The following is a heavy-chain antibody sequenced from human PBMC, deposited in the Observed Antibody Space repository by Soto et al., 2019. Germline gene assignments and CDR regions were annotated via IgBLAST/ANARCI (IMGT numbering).Heavy chain of an antibody. J-gene: IGHJ6*03. V-gene: IGHV4-59*08. CDR2: IYYSGSP. Sequence: PGKGLEWIGYIYYSGSPNYNPPLQSRVTISVDTSKNQFSLKLSSVTAADTAVYYCARRAPGYYYYYMDVWGKGTTVTVSS. CDR3: ARRAPGYYYYYMDV.